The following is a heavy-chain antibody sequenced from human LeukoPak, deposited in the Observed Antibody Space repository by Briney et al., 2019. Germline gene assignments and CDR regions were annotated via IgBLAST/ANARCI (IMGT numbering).Heavy chain of an antibody. Sequence: PGGSLRLSCAASGFTFSSYAMSWVRQAPGKGLEWVSAISGSGGSTYYADSVKGRFTISRDNGKNSLYLQMSSLRAEDTALYYCAKASSGYYSAILGWSQGTLVTVSS. CDR1: GFTFSSYA. V-gene: IGHV3-23*01. CDR3: AKASSGYYSAILG. J-gene: IGHJ4*02. CDR2: ISGSGGST. D-gene: IGHD3-22*01.